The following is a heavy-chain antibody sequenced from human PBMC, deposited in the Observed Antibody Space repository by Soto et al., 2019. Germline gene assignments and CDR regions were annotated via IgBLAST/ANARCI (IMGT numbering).Heavy chain of an antibody. J-gene: IGHJ5*02. D-gene: IGHD6-19*01. CDR1: GFTFSSYW. Sequence: GGSLRLSCAASGFTFSSYWMSWVRQAPGKGLEWVANINQDGSQKYYVDSVKGRFTISRDNTKKSLYLQMNSLRAEDTAVYYCARGQIGVPGTGNWFDPWGQGILVTVSS. CDR2: INQDGSQK. V-gene: IGHV3-7*01. CDR3: ARGQIGVPGTGNWFDP.